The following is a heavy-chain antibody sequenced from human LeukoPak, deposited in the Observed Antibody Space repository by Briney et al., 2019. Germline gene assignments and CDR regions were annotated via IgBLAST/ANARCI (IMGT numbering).Heavy chain of an antibody. D-gene: IGHD1-26*01. J-gene: IGHJ4*02. Sequence: PSETLSLTCAVYGGSFSGYYWSWIRQPPGKGLEWIGETNHSGSTNYNPSLKSRVTISIDTSKNQFSLKLSSVTAADTAVYYCAVDTTSDNYWGQGTLVTVST. CDR3: AVDTTSDNY. CDR2: TNHSGST. V-gene: IGHV4-34*01. CDR1: GGSFSGYY.